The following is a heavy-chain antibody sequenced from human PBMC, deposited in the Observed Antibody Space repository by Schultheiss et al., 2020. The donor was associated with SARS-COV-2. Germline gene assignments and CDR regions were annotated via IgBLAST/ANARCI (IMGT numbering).Heavy chain of an antibody. CDR1: GGTFSSYA. J-gene: IGHJ4*02. CDR2: IIPIFGIA. D-gene: IGHD6-19*01. V-gene: IGHV1-69*04. Sequence: SVKVSCKASGGTFSSYAISWVRQAPGQGLEWMGRIIPIFGIANYAQKFQGRVTITADKSTSTAYMELSSLRSEDTAVYYCARGGYSSGWKGGYWGQGTLVTVSS. CDR3: ARGGYSSGWKGGY.